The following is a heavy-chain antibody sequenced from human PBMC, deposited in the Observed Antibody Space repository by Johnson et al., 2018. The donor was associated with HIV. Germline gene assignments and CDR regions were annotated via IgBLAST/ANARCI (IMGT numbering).Heavy chain of an antibody. CDR2: IKQDGTEK. V-gene: IGHV3-7*01. CDR3: ARDPDGTTGTTYPDAAFDI. Sequence: MLLVESGGGLVQPGGSLRLSCAASGFTFKSYWMSWVRQAPGEGPEWVANIKQDGTEKYYGDSMRGRFTISRDNARNSLYLEMNGLRAEDTAVYYCARDPDGTTGTTYPDAAFDIWGQGTMVTVSS. J-gene: IGHJ3*02. D-gene: IGHD1-1*01. CDR1: GFTFKSYW.